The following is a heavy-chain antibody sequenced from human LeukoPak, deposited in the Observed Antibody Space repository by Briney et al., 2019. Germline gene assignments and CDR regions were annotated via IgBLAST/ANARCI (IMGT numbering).Heavy chain of an antibody. V-gene: IGHV3-23*01. D-gene: IGHD1-14*01. J-gene: IGHJ4*02. Sequence: GESLRLSCAASGFTFSSYGLSWVRQAPGKGLEWVAAIRASVSGTYYADSVQGRFIISRVNSKNTLYLQMDRLRADDTAVYYCAKDLNNNGRGFDYWGQGTLVTVSS. CDR3: AKDLNNNGRGFDY. CDR2: IRASVSGT. CDR1: GFTFSSYG.